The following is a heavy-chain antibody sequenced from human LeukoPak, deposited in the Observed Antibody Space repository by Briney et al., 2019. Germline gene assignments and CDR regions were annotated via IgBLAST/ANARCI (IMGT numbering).Heavy chain of an antibody. Sequence: PGVSLRLSCAASGFTLSSYNMNWVRHAPGKGLEWISYITTSIDIISYADSVKGRFTISRDNAKNSLYLQMDSLRDEDTAVYYCARDSADYGDYDYWGQGTLVTVSS. D-gene: IGHD4-17*01. V-gene: IGHV3-48*02. CDR1: GFTLSSYN. CDR2: ITTSIDII. J-gene: IGHJ4*02. CDR3: ARDSADYGDYDY.